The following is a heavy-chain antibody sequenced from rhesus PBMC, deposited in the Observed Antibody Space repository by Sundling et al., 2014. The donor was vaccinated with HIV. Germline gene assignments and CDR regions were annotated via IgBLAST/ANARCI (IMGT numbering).Heavy chain of an antibody. CDR3: ATAWLETNVDY. V-gene: IGHV1-138*01. D-gene: IGHD1-1*01. CDR1: GYTFTDYY. Sequence: QVQLVQSGAEVKKPGSSVKVSCKASGYTFTDYYMQWVRQAPGQGLEWMGRINPKTGGTDYAQKFQGRVTMTRDTSTSTAYMELSSLRSEDTAVYYCATAWLETNVDYWGQGSPGHRLL. J-gene: IGHJ4*01. CDR2: INPKTGGT.